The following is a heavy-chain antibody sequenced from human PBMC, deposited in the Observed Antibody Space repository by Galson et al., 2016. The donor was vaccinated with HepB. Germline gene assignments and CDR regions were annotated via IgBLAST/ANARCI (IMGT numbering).Heavy chain of an antibody. D-gene: IGHD2-21*01. CDR1: GFSFRNYG. CDR2: IWYDGSKS. CDR3: AREATFDMAYSFDY. Sequence: SLRLSCAASGFSFRNYGMYWVRQSPGKGLEWVALIWYDGSKSYHADSVKGRFTISRDNAKNSLFLQMNSLRAEDTAVYYCAREATFDMAYSFDYWGQGALVTVSS. V-gene: IGHV3-33*07. J-gene: IGHJ4*02.